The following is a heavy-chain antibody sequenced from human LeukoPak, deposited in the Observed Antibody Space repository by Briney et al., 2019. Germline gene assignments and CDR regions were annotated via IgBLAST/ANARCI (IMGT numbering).Heavy chain of an antibody. CDR3: ARGGLTAGFDY. J-gene: IGHJ4*02. Sequence: GGSLRLSCAASGFTLTTSWMTWVRQAPGKGLEWVTNINREGSQIDYMDSVKGRFTISRDSANNALYLQMNSLRVEDTAVYYCARGGLTAGFDYWGQGTLVTVSS. V-gene: IGHV3-7*01. CDR2: INREGSQI. CDR1: GFTLTTSW.